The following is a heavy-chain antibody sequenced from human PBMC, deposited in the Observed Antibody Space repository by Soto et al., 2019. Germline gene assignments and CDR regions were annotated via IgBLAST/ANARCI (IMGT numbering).Heavy chain of an antibody. D-gene: IGHD3-16*01. CDR1: GYNFITDW. CDR2: IDPTDSYT. V-gene: IGHV5-10-1*01. Sequence: GESLKISCKGSGYNFITDWINWVRQMPGKGLEWMGRIDPTDSYTKYSPSFEGHVTISADKSISTAYLQWSSLKASDSAVYYCARLSRASFALDVWGQGTTVTVSS. CDR3: ARLSRASFALDV. J-gene: IGHJ6*02.